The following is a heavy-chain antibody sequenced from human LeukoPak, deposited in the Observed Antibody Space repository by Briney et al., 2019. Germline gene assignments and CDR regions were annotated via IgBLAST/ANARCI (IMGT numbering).Heavy chain of an antibody. Sequence: PGGSLRLSCAASGFTVSNNYMNWVRQAPGKGLEWVSFISSSSSYIYYADSVKGRFTISRDNAKNSLYLQMNSLRAEDTAVYYCARAPGEYYGSGSYYLYYFDYWGQGTLVTVSS. CDR3: ARAPGEYYGSGSYYLYYFDY. CDR2: ISSSSSYI. CDR1: GFTVSNNY. D-gene: IGHD3-10*01. J-gene: IGHJ4*02. V-gene: IGHV3-21*01.